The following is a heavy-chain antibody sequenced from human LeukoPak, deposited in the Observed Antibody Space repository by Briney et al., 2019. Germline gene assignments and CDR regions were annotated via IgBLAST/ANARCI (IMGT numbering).Heavy chain of an antibody. D-gene: IGHD4-17*01. CDR3: TTGGTVTFDY. J-gene: IGHJ4*02. CDR1: GFTFSTYD. V-gene: IGHV3-48*03. Sequence: GGSLRLSCAASGFTFSTYDMNWVRQAPGKGLEWVSYISSSGSTIYYADSVKGRFTISRDNAKNSLFLQMNSLKTEDTAVYYCTTGGTVTFDYWGQGTLVTVSS. CDR2: ISSSGSTI.